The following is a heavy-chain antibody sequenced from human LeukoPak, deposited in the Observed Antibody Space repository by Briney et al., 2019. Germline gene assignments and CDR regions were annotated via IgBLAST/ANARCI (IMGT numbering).Heavy chain of an antibody. CDR2: ISSNGGST. CDR3: ARESGQNDYYYYYMDV. D-gene: IGHD1-1*01. V-gene: IGHV3-64*01. Sequence: GSLGLSCAASGFTFSSYAMHWVRQAPGKGLEYVSAISSNGGSTYYANSVKGRFTISRDNSKNTLYLQMGSLRAEDMAVYYCARESGQNDYYYYYMDVWGKGTTVTVSS. CDR1: GFTFSSYA. J-gene: IGHJ6*03.